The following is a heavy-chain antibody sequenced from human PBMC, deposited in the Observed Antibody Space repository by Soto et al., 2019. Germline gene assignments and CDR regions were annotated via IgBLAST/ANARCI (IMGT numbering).Heavy chain of an antibody. J-gene: IGHJ4*02. Sequence: GGSLRLSCAASGFTFSSYSMNWVRQAPGKGLEWVSYISSSSSTIYYADSVKGRFTISRDNSKNTLYLQMNSLRAEDTAVYYCARDGSVSQTTVVTLFDYWGQGTLVTVSS. V-gene: IGHV3-48*01. CDR3: ARDGSVSQTTVVTLFDY. D-gene: IGHD4-17*01. CDR1: GFTFSSYS. CDR2: ISSSSSTI.